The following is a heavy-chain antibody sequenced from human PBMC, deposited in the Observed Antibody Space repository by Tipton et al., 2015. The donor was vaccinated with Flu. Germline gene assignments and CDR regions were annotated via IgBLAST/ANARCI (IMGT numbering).Heavy chain of an antibody. CDR3: ARGSGSGTDVTFYF. Sequence: TLSLTCTVSGGSLSSFYWTWIRQSAGKGLEWIGRVYSSGTTNFNPSLKSRLTMSLDASKNQFSLTLNSVTAADTAVYYCARGSGSGTDVTFYFWGQGTLVTVSS. V-gene: IGHV4-4*07. D-gene: IGHD3-10*01. J-gene: IGHJ4*02. CDR1: GGSLSSFY. CDR2: VYSSGTT.